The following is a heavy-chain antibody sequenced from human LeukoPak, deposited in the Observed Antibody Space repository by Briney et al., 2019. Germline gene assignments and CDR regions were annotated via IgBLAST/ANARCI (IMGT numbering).Heavy chain of an antibody. Sequence: GGSLRLSCAASGFTFSSYAMSWVRQAPGKGLERVSGISSSGDTYYADSVKGRCTISRDNSKNTVYLQMNSLRAEDTAVYYCAGEALDYYGSGSYYSYWGQGTLVTVSS. J-gene: IGHJ4*02. D-gene: IGHD3-10*01. CDR2: ISSSGDT. CDR3: AGEALDYYGSGSYYSY. V-gene: IGHV3-23*01. CDR1: GFTFSSYA.